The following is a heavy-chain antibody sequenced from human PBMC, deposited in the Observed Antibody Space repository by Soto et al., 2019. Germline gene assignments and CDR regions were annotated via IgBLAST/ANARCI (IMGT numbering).Heavy chain of an antibody. CDR3: AKDVDYGYNYDYFDY. CDR1: GFTFSSYG. CDR2: ISYDGSNK. Sequence: GGSLRLSCAASGFTFSSYGMHWVRQAPGKGLEWVAVISYDGSNKYYADSVKGRFTISRDNSKNTLYLQMNSLRAEDTAVYYCAKDVDYGYNYDYFDYWGQGT. D-gene: IGHD5-12*01. V-gene: IGHV3-30*18. J-gene: IGHJ4*02.